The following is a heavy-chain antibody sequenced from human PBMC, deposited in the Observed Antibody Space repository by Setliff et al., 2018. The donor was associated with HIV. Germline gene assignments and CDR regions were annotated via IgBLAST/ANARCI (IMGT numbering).Heavy chain of an antibody. CDR2: IFPADSDT. D-gene: IGHD3-22*01. Sequence: GESLKISCKGSGYTFTNYWIGWVRQKPGKGLEWMGIIFPADSDTRVSPSFQGQVSISADRSTYAAFLQWTSLKASDTGMYFCARHRVDTSMLVVKSPGAFDLWGQGTLVTVSS. CDR3: ARHRVDTSMLVVKSPGAFDL. CDR1: GYTFTNYW. V-gene: IGHV5-51*01. J-gene: IGHJ3*01.